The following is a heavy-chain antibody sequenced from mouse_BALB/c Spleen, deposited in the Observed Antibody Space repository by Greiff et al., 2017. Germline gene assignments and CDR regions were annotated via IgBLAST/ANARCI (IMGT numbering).Heavy chain of an antibody. CDR2: ISSGGST. J-gene: IGHJ2*01. V-gene: IGHV5-6-5*01. Sequence: EVQLVESGGGLVKPGGSLKLSCAASGFTFSSYAMSWVRQTPEKRLEWVASISSGGSTYYPDSVKGRFTISRDNARNILYLQMSSLRSEDTAMYYCARPYDGYLYWGQGTTLTVSS. CDR3: ARPYDGYLY. CDR1: GFTFSSYA. D-gene: IGHD2-3*01.